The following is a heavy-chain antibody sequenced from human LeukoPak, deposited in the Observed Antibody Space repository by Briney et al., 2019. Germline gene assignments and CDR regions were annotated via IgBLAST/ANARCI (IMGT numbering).Heavy chain of an antibody. J-gene: IGHJ4*02. Sequence: SVKVSCKASGGTFSSYAISWVRQAPGQGLEWMGRIIPIFGTANYAQKFQGRVTITTDESTSTAYMELSSLRSEDTAVYYCARDYYGDYAEGDYWGQGTLVTVSS. CDR1: GGTFSSYA. D-gene: IGHD4-17*01. V-gene: IGHV1-69*05. CDR2: IIPIFGTA. CDR3: ARDYYGDYAEGDY.